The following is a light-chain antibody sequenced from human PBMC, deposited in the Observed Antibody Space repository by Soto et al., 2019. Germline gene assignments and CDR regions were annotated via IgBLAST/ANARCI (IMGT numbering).Light chain of an antibody. CDR2: AVS. V-gene: IGLV2-14*01. CDR3: SSYTSSNTYV. Sequence: QSVLTQPASVSGSPGQSITISCTGTSSDIGGYNYVSWYQQRPGKAPKLMIYAVSNRPSGVSNRFSGSKSGNTAYLTISGLQAEDEADYYCSSYTSSNTYVFGTGTKVTVL. J-gene: IGLJ1*01. CDR1: SSDIGGYNY.